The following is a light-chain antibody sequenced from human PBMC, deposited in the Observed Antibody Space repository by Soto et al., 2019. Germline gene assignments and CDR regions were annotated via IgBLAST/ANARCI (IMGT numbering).Light chain of an antibody. CDR2: QDS. J-gene: IGLJ2*01. CDR1: KLGNKY. V-gene: IGLV3-1*01. CDR3: QAWDSSTVV. Sequence: SYELTQPPSVSVSPGQTASITCSGHKLGNKYACWYQQKPGQSPVLVIYQDSKRPSGIPERFSGANSGNTATLTLSGTQAMDEADYYCQAWDSSTVVFGGGTKLTVL.